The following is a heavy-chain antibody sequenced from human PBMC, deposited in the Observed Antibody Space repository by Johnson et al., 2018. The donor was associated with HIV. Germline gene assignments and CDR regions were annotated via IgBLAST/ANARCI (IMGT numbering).Heavy chain of an antibody. D-gene: IGHD1-7*01. V-gene: IGHV3-NL1*01. CDR2: INWNGGST. CDR3: ATSLTGTRPFDI. J-gene: IGHJ3*02. Sequence: QVQLVESGGGVVQPGRSLRLSCAASGFTFSSYAMHWVRQAPGKGLEWVSGINWNGGSTGYADSVKGRFTISRDNAKNSLYLQMNSLRAEDTAVYYCATSLTGTRPFDIWGQGTMVTVSS. CDR1: GFTFSSYA.